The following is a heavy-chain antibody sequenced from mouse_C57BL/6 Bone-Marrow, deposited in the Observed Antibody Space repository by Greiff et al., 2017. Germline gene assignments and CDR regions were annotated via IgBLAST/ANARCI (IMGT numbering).Heavy chain of an antibody. CDR1: GYTFTGYW. Sequence: QVQLKQSGAELMKPGASVKLSCKATGYTFTGYWLEWVQQRPGHGLEWIGEILPGSGSTNYNEKFKGKATFTAHTSSNTVYMQLSSLTTGDTAIYYCARCEYAMDYWGQGTSVTGAS. CDR2: ILPGSGST. CDR3: ARCEYAMDY. J-gene: IGHJ4*01. V-gene: IGHV1-9*01.